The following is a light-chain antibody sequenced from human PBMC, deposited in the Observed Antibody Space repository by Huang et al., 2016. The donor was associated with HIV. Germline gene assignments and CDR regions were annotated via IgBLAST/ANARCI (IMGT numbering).Light chain of an antibody. CDR3: QQYYSASIT. CDR2: WAS. V-gene: IGKV4-1*01. Sequence: DIVMTQSPGSLTVSLGGRASINCTSSQPLLTTANNKSYLSWYQQKPRQPPKAHMYWASNREAGVPERFSGSGSGTDFTLTISSLQAEDVALYYCQQYYSASITFGQGTRVEI. J-gene: IGKJ5*01. CDR1: QPLLTTANNKSY.